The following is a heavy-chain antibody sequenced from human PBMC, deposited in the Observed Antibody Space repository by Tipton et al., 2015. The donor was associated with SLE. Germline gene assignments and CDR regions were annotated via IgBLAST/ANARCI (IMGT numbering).Heavy chain of an antibody. J-gene: IGHJ4*02. CDR3: ARIHYYGSGSRDY. V-gene: IGHV3-43*01. Sequence: SLRLSCVASGFTFDDFTMHWVRQAPGKGLEWVGLIGWNGARTDYADSVKGQFTISRDNSKRMVYLQMNSLRAEDTAVYYCARIHYYGSGSRDYWGQGTLVTVSS. CDR2: IGWNGART. D-gene: IGHD3-10*01. CDR1: GFTFDDFT.